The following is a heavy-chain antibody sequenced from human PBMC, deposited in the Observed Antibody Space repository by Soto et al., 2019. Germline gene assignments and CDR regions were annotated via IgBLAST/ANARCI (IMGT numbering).Heavy chain of an antibody. D-gene: IGHD3-3*01. Sequence: EVQLVESGGGLVQPGGSLRLSCAASGFTFSSYWMHWVRQAPGKGLVWVSRINSDGSSTSYADSVKGRFTISRDNAKNTLYLQMNSLRAEDMAVYYCARGRGYDFWSGYYNYYYYMDVWGKGTTVTVSS. CDR1: GFTFSSYW. J-gene: IGHJ6*03. CDR3: ARGRGYDFWSGYYNYYYYMDV. CDR2: INSDGSST. V-gene: IGHV3-74*01.